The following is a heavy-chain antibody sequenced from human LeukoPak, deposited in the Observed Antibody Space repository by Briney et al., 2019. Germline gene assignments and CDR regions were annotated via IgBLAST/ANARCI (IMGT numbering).Heavy chain of an antibody. CDR1: GGSISSSSYY. D-gene: IGHD2-2*01. Sequence: NSSETLSLTCTVSGGSISSSSYYWGWIRQPPGKGLEWIGSIYYSGSTNYNPSLKSRVTISVDTSKNQFSLKLSSVTAADTAVYYCARVDIVVVPAAKYYYYYMDVWGKGTTVTVSS. CDR3: ARVDIVVVPAAKYYYYYMDV. J-gene: IGHJ6*03. CDR2: IYYSGST. V-gene: IGHV4-39*07.